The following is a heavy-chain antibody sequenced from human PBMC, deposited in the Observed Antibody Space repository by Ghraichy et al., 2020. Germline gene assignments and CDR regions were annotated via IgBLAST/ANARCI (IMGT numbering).Heavy chain of an antibody. CDR2: ISGSGIGT. D-gene: IGHD5-24*01. CDR1: GFTFTNYA. J-gene: IGHJ4*02. V-gene: IGHV3-23*01. Sequence: GESLNISCAASGFTFTNYAMSWVRQAPGKGLEWVSSISGSGIGTYYADSVKGRFTISRDNSKNTVSLQINSLKAEDTAVYYCAKTRKNGYNSVNNWGQGTLVTVSS. CDR3: AKTRKNGYNSVNN.